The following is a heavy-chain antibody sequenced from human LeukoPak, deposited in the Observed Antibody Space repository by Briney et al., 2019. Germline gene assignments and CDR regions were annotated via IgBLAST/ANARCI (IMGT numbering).Heavy chain of an antibody. CDR3: ARKYCSSPSCYTILSGVSRETGTFDY. CDR1: GGSFSGYY. Sequence: SETLSLTCAVYGGSFSGYYWSWIRQPPGKGLEWIGEINHSESTNYNPSLKSRVTISVDTSKNQFSLKLSSVTAADTAVYYCARKYCSSPSCYTILSGVSRETGTFDYWGQGTLVTVSS. D-gene: IGHD2-2*02. J-gene: IGHJ4*02. CDR2: INHSEST. V-gene: IGHV4-34*01.